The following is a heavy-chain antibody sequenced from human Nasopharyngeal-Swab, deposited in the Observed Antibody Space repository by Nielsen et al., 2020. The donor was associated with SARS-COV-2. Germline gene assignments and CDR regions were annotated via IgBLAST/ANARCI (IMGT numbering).Heavy chain of an antibody. Sequence: SCAVSGGSVSSNDWWTWVRQSPGKGLEWLGEVSHSGSLNYNPSLKSRVTLSMDKSKRQFSLRLTSVSAADTAVYFCARGDLVVVPSPILGLGPFFYYFYLDVWGKGTTVTVSS. CDR3: ARGDLVVVPSPILGLGPFFYYFYLDV. CDR1: GGSVSSNDW. V-gene: IGHV4-4*01. J-gene: IGHJ6*03. D-gene: IGHD2-2*01. CDR2: VSHSGSL.